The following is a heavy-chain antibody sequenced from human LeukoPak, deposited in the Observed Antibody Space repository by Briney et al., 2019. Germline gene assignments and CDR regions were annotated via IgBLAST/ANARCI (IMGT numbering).Heavy chain of an antibody. CDR1: GASINGYF. D-gene: IGHD1-26*01. Sequence: SETLSLTCSVSGASINGYFWTWVRQTPGKRLDWIGYVSHTGATTSNPTLKSRVSITIDTSKSQISLTMTSVTAADSALYYCASDRRGSFYTFDLWGPGTIVSVS. J-gene: IGHJ3*01. V-gene: IGHV4-59*01. CDR3: ASDRRGSFYTFDL. CDR2: VSHTGAT.